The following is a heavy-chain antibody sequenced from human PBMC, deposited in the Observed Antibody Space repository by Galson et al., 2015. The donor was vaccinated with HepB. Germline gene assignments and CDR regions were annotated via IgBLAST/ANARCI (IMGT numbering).Heavy chain of an antibody. D-gene: IGHD3-10*01. CDR2: IRSKAYGGTT. V-gene: IGHV3-49*03. J-gene: IGHJ4*02. Sequence: SLRLSCAASGFTFGDYAMSWFRQAPGKGLEWVGFIRSKAYGGTTEYAASVKGRFTISRDDSKSIAYLQMNSLKTEDTAVYYCTSCVARVYYYGSGSDIGLCDYWGQGTLVTVSS. CDR1: GFTFGDYA. CDR3: TSCVARVYYYGSGSDIGLCDY.